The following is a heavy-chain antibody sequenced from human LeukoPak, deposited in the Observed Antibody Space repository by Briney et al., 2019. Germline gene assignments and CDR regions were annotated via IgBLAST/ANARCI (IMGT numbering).Heavy chain of an antibody. Sequence: GGSLRLSCAASGFAFSSCAMHWVRQAPGKGLEYVSAISSNGGSTYYANSVKGRFTISRDNSKNTLYLQMGSLRAEDMAVYYCARGFTGYYYYGMDVWGQGTTVTVSS. CDR1: GFAFSSCA. CDR2: ISSNGGST. D-gene: IGHD3-10*01. CDR3: ARGFTGYYYYGMDV. J-gene: IGHJ6*02. V-gene: IGHV3-64*01.